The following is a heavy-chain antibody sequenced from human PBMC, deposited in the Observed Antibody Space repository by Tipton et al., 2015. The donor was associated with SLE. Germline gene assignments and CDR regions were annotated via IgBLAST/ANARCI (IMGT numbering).Heavy chain of an antibody. CDR1: GGSISSYY. J-gene: IGHJ6*02. V-gene: IGHV4-59*08. Sequence: TLSLTCSVSGGSISSYYWSWIRQPPANALEWIGFIYYNGKTNYNSSLKSRVTISVDTSKSQFSLKLRSVNAADTAVYYCARHGMLNYYYYGMDVWGQGTTVTVSS. D-gene: IGHD3-10*02. CDR2: IYYNGKT. CDR3: ARHGMLNYYYYGMDV.